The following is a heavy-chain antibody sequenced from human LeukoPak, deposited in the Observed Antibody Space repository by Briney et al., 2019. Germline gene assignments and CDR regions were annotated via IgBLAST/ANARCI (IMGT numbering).Heavy chain of an antibody. CDR3: ATRAGYSYGYHYYFDY. CDR2: ISGSGGST. Sequence: GGSLRLSCAASGFTFSSYAMSWVRQAPGKGLEWVSAISGSGGSTYYADSVKGRFTISRDNYKNTLYLQMNSLRAEDTAVYYCATRAGYSYGYHYYFDYWGQGTLVTVSS. V-gene: IGHV3-23*01. D-gene: IGHD5-18*01. J-gene: IGHJ4*02. CDR1: GFTFSSYA.